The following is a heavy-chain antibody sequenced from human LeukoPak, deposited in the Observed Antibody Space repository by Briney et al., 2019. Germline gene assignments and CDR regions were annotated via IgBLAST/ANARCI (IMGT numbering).Heavy chain of an antibody. V-gene: IGHV4-34*01. CDR1: GGSFSGYY. J-gene: IGHJ6*03. CDR3: ARGKNYYYYYMDV. CDR2: INHSGST. Sequence: NSSETLSLTCAVYGGSFSGYYWSWIRQPPGKGLEWIGEINHSGSTNYNPSLKSRVTISVDTSKNQFSLKLSSVTAADTAVYYCARGKNYYYYYMDVWGKGTTVTVSS.